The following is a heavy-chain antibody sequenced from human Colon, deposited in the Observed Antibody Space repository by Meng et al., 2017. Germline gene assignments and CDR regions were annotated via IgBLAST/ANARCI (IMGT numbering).Heavy chain of an antibody. Sequence: LLQRWAEGLLVHSGPFSLTGACYGGSFVGYYWGWLRQPSGKGLGWIGEINHSGSTNYNPSLKSRVTISVDKSQNQFSLKLSSVTAADTAVYYCARERLSSGWYGGRWFDPWGQGTLVTVSS. CDR1: GGSFVGYY. J-gene: IGHJ5*02. CDR3: ARERLSSGWYGGRWFDP. CDR2: INHSGST. V-gene: IGHV4-34*01. D-gene: IGHD6-19*01.